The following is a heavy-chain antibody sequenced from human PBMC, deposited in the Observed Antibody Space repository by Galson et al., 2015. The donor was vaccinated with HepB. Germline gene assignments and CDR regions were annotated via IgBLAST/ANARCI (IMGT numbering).Heavy chain of an antibody. D-gene: IGHD4-11*01. V-gene: IGHV3-23*01. J-gene: IGHJ6*03. CDR2: ISGSGGST. Sequence: SLRLSCAASGFTFSSYAMSWVRQAPGKGLEWVSAISGSGGSTYYADSVKGRFTISRDNSKNTLYLQMNSLRAEDTAVYYCAKSHSYYYYYMDVWGKGTTVTVSS. CDR3: AKSHSYYYYYMDV. CDR1: GFTFSSYA.